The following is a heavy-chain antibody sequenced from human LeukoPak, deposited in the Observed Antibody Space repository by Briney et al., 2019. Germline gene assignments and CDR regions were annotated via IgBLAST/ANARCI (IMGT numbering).Heavy chain of an antibody. CDR1: GFTFSSYG. D-gene: IGHD2-21*02. Sequence: GGSLRLSCAASGFTFSSYGMHWVRQAPGKGLEWVAVISYDGSNKYYADSVKGRFTISRDNSKNTLYLQMNSLRAEDTAVYYCARHYCGGDCYFDCWGQGTLVTVSS. CDR2: ISYDGSNK. V-gene: IGHV3-30*03. J-gene: IGHJ4*02. CDR3: ARHYCGGDCYFDC.